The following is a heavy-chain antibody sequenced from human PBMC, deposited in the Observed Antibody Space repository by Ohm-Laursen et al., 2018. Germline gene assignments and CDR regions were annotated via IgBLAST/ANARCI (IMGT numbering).Heavy chain of an antibody. D-gene: IGHD2-2*01. CDR2: DSGSGDST. Sequence: SLRLSCSASGFTFSSYGMSWVRQAPGKGLEWVSADSGSGDSTQHADSVKGRFTISRDNSKNTLYLQMNSLRAEDTAVYYCAKSVSSTTGWYGMDVWGQGTTVTVSS. CDR1: GFTFSSYG. CDR3: AKSVSSTTGWYGMDV. V-gene: IGHV3-23*01. J-gene: IGHJ6*02.